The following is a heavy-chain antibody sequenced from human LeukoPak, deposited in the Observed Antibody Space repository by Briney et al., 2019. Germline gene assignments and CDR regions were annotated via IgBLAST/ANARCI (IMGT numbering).Heavy chain of an antibody. V-gene: IGHV3-30*03. D-gene: IGHD6-19*01. CDR1: GFTFSSYG. CDR2: ISYDGSNK. Sequence: HPGGSLRLSCAASGFTFSSYGMHWVRQAPGKGLEWVAVISYDGSNKYYADSVKGRFTISRDNSKNTLYLQMNSLRAEDTAVYYCARDSSGWYHWFDPWGQGTLVTVSS. CDR3: ARDSSGWYHWFDP. J-gene: IGHJ5*02.